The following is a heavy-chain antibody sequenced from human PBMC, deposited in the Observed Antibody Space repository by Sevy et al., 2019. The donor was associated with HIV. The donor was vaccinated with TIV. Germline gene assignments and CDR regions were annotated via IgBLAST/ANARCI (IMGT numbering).Heavy chain of an antibody. CDR3: ARLTTQPTSDLYGLDV. CDR1: GYIFTDYY. J-gene: IGHJ6*02. CDR2: INSDSGVT. D-gene: IGHD4-17*01. Sequence: ASVKVSCKASGYIFTDYYVHWVRQAPGQGLEWMAWINSDSGVTNYAQRFQGEVTVTRDTSLSTAYLELSNLRFNDTAIYYCARLTTQPTSDLYGLDVWGQGTTVTVSS. V-gene: IGHV1-2*02.